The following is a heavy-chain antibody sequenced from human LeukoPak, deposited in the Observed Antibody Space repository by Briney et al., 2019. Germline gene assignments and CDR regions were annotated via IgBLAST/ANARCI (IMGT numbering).Heavy chain of an antibody. CDR3: AKRGVVIRVILVGFHKEAYYFDS. D-gene: IGHD3-22*01. J-gene: IGHJ4*02. Sequence: GGSLRLSCAASGITLSNYGMSWVRQAPGKGLERVAGISGSGGSTNYADSVKGRFTISRDNPKNTLYLQMNSLTVEDTAVYFCAKRGVVIRVILVGFHKEAYYFDSWGQGALVTVSS. CDR2: ISGSGGST. CDR1: GITLSNYG. V-gene: IGHV3-23*01.